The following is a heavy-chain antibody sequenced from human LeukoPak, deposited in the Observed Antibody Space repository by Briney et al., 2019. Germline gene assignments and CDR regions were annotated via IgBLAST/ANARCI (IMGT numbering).Heavy chain of an antibody. V-gene: IGHV4-59*01. CDR2: IYYSGST. CDR1: GGSISGYY. Sequence: SETLSLTCTVSGGSISGYYWSWVRQPPGKGLEWIGSIYYSGSTNYNPSLKSRATISVDTSKNQFSLKLSSVTAADTAVYYCARDRAVADTLRFDYWGQGTLVTVSS. D-gene: IGHD6-19*01. CDR3: ARDRAVADTLRFDY. J-gene: IGHJ4*02.